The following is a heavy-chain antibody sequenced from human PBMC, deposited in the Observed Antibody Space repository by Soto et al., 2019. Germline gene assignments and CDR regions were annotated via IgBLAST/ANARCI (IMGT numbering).Heavy chain of an antibody. J-gene: IGHJ5*02. Sequence: ASVKVSFKASGYTFTSYYMHWVRQAPGQGLEWMGIINPSGGSTSYAQKFQGRVTMTRDTSTSTVYMELSSLRSEDTAVYYCARGDSGYSYGLNWFDPWGQGTLVTVSS. V-gene: IGHV1-46*01. CDR1: GYTFTSYY. D-gene: IGHD5-18*01. CDR3: ARGDSGYSYGLNWFDP. CDR2: INPSGGST.